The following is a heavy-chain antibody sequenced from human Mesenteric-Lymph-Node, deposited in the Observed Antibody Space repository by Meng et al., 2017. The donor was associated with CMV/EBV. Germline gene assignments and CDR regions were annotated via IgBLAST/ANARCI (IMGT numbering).Heavy chain of an antibody. V-gene: IGHV3-48*04. CDR3: ARDFGELGYYYGMDV. D-gene: IGHD3-10*01. CDR1: GFTFSTYS. CDR2: ISSSSSII. Sequence: GESLKISCAASGFTFSTYSMNWVRQAPGKGLEWVSYISSSSSIISYADSVKGRVTISRDNAKNSLYLQMNSLRAEDTAVYYCARDFGELGYYYGMDVWGQGTTVTVSS. J-gene: IGHJ6*02.